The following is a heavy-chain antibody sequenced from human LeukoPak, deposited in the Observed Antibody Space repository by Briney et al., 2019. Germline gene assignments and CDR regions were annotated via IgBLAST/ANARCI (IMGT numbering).Heavy chain of an antibody. CDR1: GYTLTELS. CDR2: FDPEDGVT. J-gene: IGHJ3*02. Sequence: ASVKVSCKVSGYTLTELSMHWVRQAPGKGLEWMGGFDPEDGVTIYAQKFQGRVTMTEDTSTDTAYMELSSLRSEDTAVYYCATWGGTHYGSAHHAFDIWGQGTMVTVSS. CDR3: ATWGGTHYGSAHHAFDI. V-gene: IGHV1-24*01. D-gene: IGHD3-10*01.